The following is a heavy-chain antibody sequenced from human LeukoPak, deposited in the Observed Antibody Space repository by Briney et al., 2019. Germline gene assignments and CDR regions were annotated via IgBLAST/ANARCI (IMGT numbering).Heavy chain of an antibody. CDR3: ARSGRLALYYYYGMDV. Sequence: ASVKVSCKASGYTFTSYDINWVRQATGQGLESMGWKNPNSGNTGYAQKFQGRVTMTRNTSIRTAYMELSSLRSEDTAVYYCARSGRLALYYYYGMDVWGQGTTVTVSS. V-gene: IGHV1-8*02. J-gene: IGHJ6*02. CDR2: KNPNSGNT. CDR1: GYTFTSYD. D-gene: IGHD3-10*01.